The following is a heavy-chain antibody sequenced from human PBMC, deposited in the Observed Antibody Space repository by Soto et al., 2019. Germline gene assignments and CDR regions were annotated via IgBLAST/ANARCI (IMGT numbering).Heavy chain of an antibody. CDR3: ARDYNREFDY. V-gene: IGHV3-48*04. CDR1: GFTFSDYS. Sequence: GGSLRLSCTASGFTFSDYSMNWVRHAPGKGLEWVSYISRSSSNIHYVDSVKGRFTISRDNAKNSLYIQMNSLRAEDTAVYYCARDYNREFDYWGQGTPVTVSS. J-gene: IGHJ4*02. D-gene: IGHD3-10*01. CDR2: ISRSSSNI.